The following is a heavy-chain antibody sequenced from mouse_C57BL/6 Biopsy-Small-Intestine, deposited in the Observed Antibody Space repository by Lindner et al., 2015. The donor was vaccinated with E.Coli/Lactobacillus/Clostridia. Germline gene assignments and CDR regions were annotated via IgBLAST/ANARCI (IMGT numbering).Heavy chain of an antibody. V-gene: IGHV1-84*02. CDR3: ARARGYCSGGSCLIDN. Sequence: SVKVSCKASGYAFTDYGFNWVRQATGQGLEWMGWMNPNSGNTGSAQKFQGRVTMTRNTSISTVYMELSSLRSADTAVYYCARARGYCSGGSCLIDNWGQGTLITVSS. CDR2: MNPNSGNT. D-gene: IGHD1-1*02. J-gene: IGHJ4*01. CDR1: GYAFTDYG.